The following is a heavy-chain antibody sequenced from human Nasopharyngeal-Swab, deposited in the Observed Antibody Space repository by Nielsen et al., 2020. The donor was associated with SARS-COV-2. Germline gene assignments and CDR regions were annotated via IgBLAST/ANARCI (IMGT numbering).Heavy chain of an antibody. Sequence: ASVKVSCEASGYTFTNYDINWVRQATGQGLEWMGWMNANSGNIGYAQKFQGRVTMTRNTSISTAYMELSSLRSEDTAVYYCARGGSIAFDPWGQGTLVTVSS. CDR2: MNANSGNI. CDR1: GYTFTNYD. CDR3: ARGGSIAFDP. V-gene: IGHV1-8*01. D-gene: IGHD6-6*01. J-gene: IGHJ5*02.